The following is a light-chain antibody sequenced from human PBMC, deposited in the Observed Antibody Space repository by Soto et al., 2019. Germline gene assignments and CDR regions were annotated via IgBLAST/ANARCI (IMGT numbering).Light chain of an antibody. V-gene: IGKV1-9*01. CDR3: QQFNSSPFP. J-gene: IGKJ4*01. CDR2: TLS. CDR1: QDIRSS. Sequence: DSQLTQSPSFLSASVGDRLTITCRASQDIRSSLAWYQQKLGKAPNLLIYTLSTLQSWVPSRFSGSRSGTEFTLIISSLQPEDFATYYCQQFNSSPFPVGGGTKVEI.